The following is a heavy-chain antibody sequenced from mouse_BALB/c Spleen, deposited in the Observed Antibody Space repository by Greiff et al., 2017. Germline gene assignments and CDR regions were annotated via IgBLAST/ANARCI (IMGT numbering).Heavy chain of an antibody. Sequence: EVQRVESGGGLVKPGGSLKLSCAASGFTFSDYYMYWVRQTPEKRLEWVATISDGGSYTYYPDSVKGRFTISRDNAKNNLYLQMSSLKSEDTAMYYCAREGTAPFAYWGQGTLVTVSA. D-gene: IGHD3-3*01. J-gene: IGHJ3*01. CDR3: AREGTAPFAY. V-gene: IGHV5-4*02. CDR2: ISDGGSYT. CDR1: GFTFSDYY.